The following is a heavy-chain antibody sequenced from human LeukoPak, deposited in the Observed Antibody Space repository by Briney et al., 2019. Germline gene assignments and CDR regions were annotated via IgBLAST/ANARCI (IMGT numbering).Heavy chain of an antibody. Sequence: PSETLSLTCTVSGYSISSGYYWGWIRQTPGKGLEWIASIYHSGSTYYNPSLKSRVTISLDTSKKQFSLKLTSVTAADTAVYYCARRRDRFDYWGQGILVTVSS. CDR1: GYSISSGYY. J-gene: IGHJ4*02. CDR2: IYHSGST. CDR3: ARRRDRFDY. V-gene: IGHV4-38-2*02.